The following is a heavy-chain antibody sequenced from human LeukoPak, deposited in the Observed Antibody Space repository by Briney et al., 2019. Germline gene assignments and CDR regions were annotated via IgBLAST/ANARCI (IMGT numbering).Heavy chain of an antibody. Sequence: GGSLRLSCAASGFTFSSYAMSWVRQAPGKGLEWVSAISGSGGSTYYADSVKGRFAISRDNSKNTLYLQTNSLRAEDTAVYYCAKDKYVLLWFGESFDYWGQGTLVTVSS. CDR1: GFTFSSYA. CDR2: ISGSGGST. CDR3: AKDKYVLLWFGESFDY. D-gene: IGHD3-10*01. V-gene: IGHV3-23*01. J-gene: IGHJ4*02.